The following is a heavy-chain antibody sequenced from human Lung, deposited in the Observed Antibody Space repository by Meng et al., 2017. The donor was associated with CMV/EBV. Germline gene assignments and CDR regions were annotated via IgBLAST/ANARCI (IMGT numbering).Heavy chain of an antibody. CDR3: ASFPPPGKQWLVTDY. Sequence: GQRQERGPGLVKPSGTLALTCAVSGGSISSSNWWSWVRQPPGKGLEWIGEIYHSGSTNYNPSLKSRVTISVDKSKNQFSLKLSSVTAADTAVYYCASFPPPGKQWLVTDYWGQGTLVTVSS. D-gene: IGHD6-19*01. J-gene: IGHJ4*02. CDR2: IYHSGST. CDR1: GGSISSSNW. V-gene: IGHV4-4*02.